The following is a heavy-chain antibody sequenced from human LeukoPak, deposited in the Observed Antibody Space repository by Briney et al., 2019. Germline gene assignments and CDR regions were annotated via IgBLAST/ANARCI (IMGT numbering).Heavy chain of an antibody. CDR1: GYSFTSYW. D-gene: IGHD5-12*01. V-gene: IGHV5-51*01. CDR3: ARRYSGYDYGVDY. Sequence: GESLKISCKGSGYSFTSYWIAWVRQMPGKGLEWMGIIYPDGSDTRYSPSFQGQVTISTDKSISTAYLQWSSLKASDTAMYYCARRYSGYDYGVDYWGQGTLVTVSS. CDR2: IYPDGSDT. J-gene: IGHJ4*02.